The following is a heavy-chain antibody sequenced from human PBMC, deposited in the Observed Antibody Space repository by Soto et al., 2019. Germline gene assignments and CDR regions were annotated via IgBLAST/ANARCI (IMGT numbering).Heavy chain of an antibody. CDR1: GFTFSSYA. Sequence: GGSLRLSCAASGFTFSSYAMHWVRQAPGKGLEWVAVISYDGSNKYYADSVKGRFTISRDNSKNTLYLQMNSLRAEDTAVYYCARERTESHVLRFLEWVNYYYYGMDVWGQGTTVTVSS. V-gene: IGHV3-30-3*01. D-gene: IGHD3-3*01. CDR2: ISYDGSNK. CDR3: ARERTESHVLRFLEWVNYYYYGMDV. J-gene: IGHJ6*02.